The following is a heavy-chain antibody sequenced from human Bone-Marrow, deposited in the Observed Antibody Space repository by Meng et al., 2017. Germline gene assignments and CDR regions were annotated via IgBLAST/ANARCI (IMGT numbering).Heavy chain of an antibody. CDR3: ARGGEPFFFDY. D-gene: IGHD4-17*01. CDR2: ISSSRSYI. Sequence: VEVGGGSVKPGGSLRLSCAASGFTFSSYSMNWVRQAPGKGLEWVSAISSSRSYIYYADSVKGRFTISRDNAKNSLYLQMNSLRAEDTAVYYCARGGEPFFFDYWGQGTLVTVSS. V-gene: IGHV3-21*01. CDR1: GFTFSSYS. J-gene: IGHJ4*02.